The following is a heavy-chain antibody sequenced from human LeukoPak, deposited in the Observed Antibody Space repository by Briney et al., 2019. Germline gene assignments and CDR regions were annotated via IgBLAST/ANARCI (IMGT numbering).Heavy chain of an antibody. CDR2: ISSSGSTI. CDR3: ARDPGYSSSWYGMDV. Sequence: GSLRLSCAASGFTFSSYSMNWVRQAPGKGLEWVSYISSSGSTIYYADSVKGRFTISRDNAKNSLYLQMNSLRAEDTAVYYCARDPGYSSSWYGMDVWGKGTTVTVSS. J-gene: IGHJ6*04. V-gene: IGHV3-48*04. D-gene: IGHD6-13*01. CDR1: GFTFSSYS.